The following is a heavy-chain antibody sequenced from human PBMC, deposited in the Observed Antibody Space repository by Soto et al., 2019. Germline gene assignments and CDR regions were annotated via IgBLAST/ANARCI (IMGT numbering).Heavy chain of an antibody. Sequence: WGSLLISCASSVFTFSTYWMTWVRQAPGKGLEWVSNIKPDGRGTYYVDSLKGRFTISIDNAKNSLYLQMNNLRAEDTAVYYCAREGRLLGAYDIWGQGTLVTVSS. CDR1: VFTFSTYW. CDR3: AREGRLLGAYDI. CDR2: IKPDGRGT. J-gene: IGHJ3*02. D-gene: IGHD3-10*01. V-gene: IGHV3-7*01.